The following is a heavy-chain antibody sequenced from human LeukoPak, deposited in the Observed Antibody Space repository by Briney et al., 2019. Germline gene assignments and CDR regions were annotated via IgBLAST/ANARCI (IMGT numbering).Heavy chain of an antibody. CDR3: ARGRSGSWYQFDY. CDR2: INHSGST. J-gene: IGHJ4*02. Sequence: PSETLSLTCAVYGGSFSGYYWSWIRQPPGKGLEWIGEINHSGSTNYNPSLKSRVTILVDTSKNQFSLKLSSVTAADTAVYYCARGRSGSWYQFDYWGQGTLVTVSS. CDR1: GGSFSGYY. V-gene: IGHV4-34*01. D-gene: IGHD6-13*01.